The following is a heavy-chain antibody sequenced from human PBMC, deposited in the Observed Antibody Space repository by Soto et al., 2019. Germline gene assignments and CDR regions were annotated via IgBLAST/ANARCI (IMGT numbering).Heavy chain of an antibody. CDR3: AKNSGSYYSIDY. CDR1: GFTFSSYG. CDR2: ISYDGSNK. Sequence: GGSLRLSCAASGFTFSSYGMHWVRQAPGKGLEWVAVISYDGSNKYYADSVKGRFTISRDNSKNTLYLQMNSLRAEDTAVYYCAKNSGSYYSIDYWGQGTLVTVSS. D-gene: IGHD1-26*01. J-gene: IGHJ4*02. V-gene: IGHV3-30*18.